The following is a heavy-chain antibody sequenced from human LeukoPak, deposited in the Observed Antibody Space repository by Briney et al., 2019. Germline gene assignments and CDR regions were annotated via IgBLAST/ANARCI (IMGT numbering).Heavy chain of an antibody. V-gene: IGHV3-7*04. CDR2: IKQDGSVE. J-gene: IGHJ4*02. Sequence: GGSLRLSWAASGFTFSSYWMSWVRQAPGQGLEWVASIKQDGSVEYYVVSVKGRFTISRDNAKESLYLQMNSLRAEDTAVYYCARDKEKAAGSLWGQGTPVIVSS. CDR1: GFTFSSYW. CDR3: ARDKEKAAGSL. D-gene: IGHD6-13*01.